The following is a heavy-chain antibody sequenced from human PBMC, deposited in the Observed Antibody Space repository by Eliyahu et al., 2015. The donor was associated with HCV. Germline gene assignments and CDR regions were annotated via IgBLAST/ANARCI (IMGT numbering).Heavy chain of an antibody. CDR2: IYYSGST. CDR1: GGSIXSYY. Sequence: QVQLQESGPGLVKPSETLSLTCXVSGGSIXSYYWSWIRQPPGKGLEWIGYIYYSGSTNYNPSLKSRVTISVDTSKNQFSLKLSSVTAADTAVYYCARGCSGGSCPGNFDYWGQGTLVTVSS. J-gene: IGHJ4*02. D-gene: IGHD2-15*01. CDR3: ARGCSGGSCPGNFDY. V-gene: IGHV4-59*01.